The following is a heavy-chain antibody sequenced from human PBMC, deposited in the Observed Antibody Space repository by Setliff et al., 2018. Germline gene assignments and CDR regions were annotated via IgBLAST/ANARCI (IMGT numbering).Heavy chain of an antibody. Sequence: SETLSLTCTVSGDSISNTGYYWGWIRQPPGKGLEWIGRIYYGGTTNYNPSLKSRVSISLDTSKSQFSLRLSSLTAADTAVYYCARHRRDSSGNYFVGLYYFDYWGQGTPVTVSS. J-gene: IGHJ4*02. CDR3: ARHRRDSSGNYFVGLYYFDY. CDR2: IYYGGTT. V-gene: IGHV4-39*01. CDR1: GDSISNTGYY. D-gene: IGHD3-22*01.